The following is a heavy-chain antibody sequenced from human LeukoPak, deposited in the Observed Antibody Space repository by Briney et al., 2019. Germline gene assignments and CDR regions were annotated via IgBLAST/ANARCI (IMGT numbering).Heavy chain of an antibody. D-gene: IGHD3-9*01. CDR2: IDPSDSYT. CDR1: GYSFTSYL. Sequence: GESLKISCKGSGYSFTSYLISWVRQMPGKGLEWMGRIDPSDSYTNYSPSFQGHVTISADKSISTAYLQWSSLKASDTAMYYCARERYFDWLLSFDYWGQGTLVTVSS. J-gene: IGHJ4*02. V-gene: IGHV5-10-1*01. CDR3: ARERYFDWLLSFDY.